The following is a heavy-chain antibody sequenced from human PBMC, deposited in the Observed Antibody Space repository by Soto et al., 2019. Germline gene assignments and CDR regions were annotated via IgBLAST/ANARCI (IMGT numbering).Heavy chain of an antibody. Sequence: EVQLVESGGGLVQPGGSLRLSCTTSGLAFSTYWMAWVRQAPGKGLEWVGNTKPDETETYYADSVEGPFTISRDNAKSSLYLQMDSLRVEDTAVYYCATIGDVTFHYWGQGTPVTVSS. V-gene: IGHV3-7*02. CDR3: ATIGDVTFHY. CDR2: TKPDETET. CDR1: GLAFSTYW. J-gene: IGHJ4*02. D-gene: IGHD4-4*01.